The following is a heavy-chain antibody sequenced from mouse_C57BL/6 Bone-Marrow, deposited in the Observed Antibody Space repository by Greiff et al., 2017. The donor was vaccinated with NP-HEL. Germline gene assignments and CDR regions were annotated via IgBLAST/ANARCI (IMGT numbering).Heavy chain of an antibody. Sequence: VHLVESGPGLVAPSQSLSITCTVSGFSLTSYAISWVRQPPGKGLEWLGVIWTGGGTNYNSALKSRLSISKDNSKSQVFLKMNSLQTDDTARYYCARNLDGYYVWYFDVWGTGTTVTVSS. V-gene: IGHV2-9-1*01. J-gene: IGHJ1*03. CDR2: IWTGGGT. D-gene: IGHD2-3*01. CDR1: GFSLTSYA. CDR3: ARNLDGYYVWYFDV.